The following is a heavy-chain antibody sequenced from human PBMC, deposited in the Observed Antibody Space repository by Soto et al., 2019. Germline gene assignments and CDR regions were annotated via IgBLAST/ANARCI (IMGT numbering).Heavy chain of an antibody. CDR1: GFTFSSYG. D-gene: IGHD4-17*01. Sequence: QVQLVESGGGVVQPGRSLRLSCAASGFTFSSYGMHWVRQAPGKGLEWVAVIWYDGSNKYYADSVKGRFTISRDNSKNTLYLQTNSLRAEDTAVYYCARCHGDCYYYGMDVWGQGTTVTVSS. V-gene: IGHV3-33*01. CDR2: IWYDGSNK. CDR3: ARCHGDCYYYGMDV. J-gene: IGHJ6*02.